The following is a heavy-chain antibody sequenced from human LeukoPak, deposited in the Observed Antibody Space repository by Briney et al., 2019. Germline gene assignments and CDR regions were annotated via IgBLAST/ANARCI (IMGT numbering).Heavy chain of an antibody. CDR3: TTFYHEYSPY. V-gene: IGHV3-15*01. Sequence: PGGSLRLSCAASGFSFMNAWMIWVRQAPGRGLEWVGRIKGNADGGTTDYAAPARGRFTISRDDSKNTLYLQMNSLKTEDTAVYYCTTFYHEYSPYWGRGTLVTVSS. J-gene: IGHJ4*02. CDR2: IKGNADGGTT. D-gene: IGHD2/OR15-2a*01. CDR1: GFSFMNAW.